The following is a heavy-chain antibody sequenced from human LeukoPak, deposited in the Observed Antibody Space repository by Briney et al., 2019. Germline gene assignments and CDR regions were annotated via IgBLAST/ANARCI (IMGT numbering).Heavy chain of an antibody. Sequence: SETLSLTCTVSGGSISSSSYYWGWIRQPPGKGLEWIGSIYYSGSTYYNPSLKSRVTISVDTSKNQFSLKLSSVTAADTAVYYCARFARANDAFDIWGQGTMVTVSS. CDR3: ARFARANDAFDI. CDR2: IYYSGST. V-gene: IGHV4-39*01. J-gene: IGHJ3*02. CDR1: GGSISSSSYY.